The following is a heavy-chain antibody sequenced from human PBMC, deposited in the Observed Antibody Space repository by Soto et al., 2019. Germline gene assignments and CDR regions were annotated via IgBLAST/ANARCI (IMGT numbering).Heavy chain of an antibody. Sequence: PSETLSLTCAVYGGSFSGYYWSWIRQPPGKGLEWIGEINHSGSTNYNPSLKSRVTISVDTSKNQFSLKLSSVTAADTAVYYCARGIEGWYQGRYYYGMDVWGQGTTVTV. CDR2: INHSGST. CDR3: ARGIEGWYQGRYYYGMDV. CDR1: GGSFSGYY. J-gene: IGHJ6*02. V-gene: IGHV4-34*01. D-gene: IGHD6-19*01.